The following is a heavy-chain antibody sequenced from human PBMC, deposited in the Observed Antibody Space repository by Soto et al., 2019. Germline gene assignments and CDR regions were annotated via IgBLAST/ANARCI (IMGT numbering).Heavy chain of an antibody. D-gene: IGHD3-10*01. J-gene: IGHJ6*02. CDR1: GGTFSSYA. V-gene: IGHV1-69*12. CDR2: IIPIFGTA. Sequence: QVQLVQSGAEVKKPGSSVKVSCKASGGTFSSYAINWVRQAPGQGLEWMGGIIPIFGTADYAQKFQGRVTITADESTSTAYMELRSLRSEDTAVYYCASNGFGETYYYGMDVWGQGTTVTVS. CDR3: ASNGFGETYYYGMDV.